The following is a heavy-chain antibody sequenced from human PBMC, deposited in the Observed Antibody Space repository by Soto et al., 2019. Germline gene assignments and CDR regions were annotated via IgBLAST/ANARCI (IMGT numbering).Heavy chain of an antibody. Sequence: SXTLSLTCTVSGGSISSYYWSWIRQSPVKRLEWIGYIYFSGSTNYNPSLKSRVTISGDTSKNQFSLKLTSVTAADTAVYYCARVEYSGYPRIWGQGTLVTVSS. V-gene: IGHV4-59*01. CDR2: IYFSGST. J-gene: IGHJ4*02. CDR1: GGSISSYY. CDR3: ARVEYSGYPRI. D-gene: IGHD5-12*01.